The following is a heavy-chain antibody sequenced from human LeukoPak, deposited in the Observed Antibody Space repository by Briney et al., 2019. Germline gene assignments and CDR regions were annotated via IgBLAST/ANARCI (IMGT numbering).Heavy chain of an antibody. D-gene: IGHD6-13*01. CDR2: IYPGDSDT. Sequence: GESLKISCKISGYRLTDNWIGWMRQVPGKGLEWLGLIYPGDSDTRYSPSFQDQVTFSMDMSINTAYLQWGGLKASDTAIYYCVRFGLTSSLDYWGQGTLVTVSS. CDR3: VRFGLTSSLDY. V-gene: IGHV5-51*01. J-gene: IGHJ4*02. CDR1: GYRLTDNW.